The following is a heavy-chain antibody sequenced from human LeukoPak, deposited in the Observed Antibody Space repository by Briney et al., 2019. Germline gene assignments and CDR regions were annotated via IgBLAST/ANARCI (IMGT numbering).Heavy chain of an antibody. CDR3: ARTGNTAVPPYFDY. J-gene: IGHJ4*02. Sequence: SETLSLTCTVSCGSISSSGYYWGWIRQPPGKGLEWIGTIYYSGSTYYNPSLNSRVTISVDTSKNQFSLKLSSVTAADTAVYYCARTGNTAVPPYFDYWGQGALVTVSS. D-gene: IGHD3-10*01. CDR1: CGSISSSGYY. CDR2: IYYSGST. V-gene: IGHV4-39*01.